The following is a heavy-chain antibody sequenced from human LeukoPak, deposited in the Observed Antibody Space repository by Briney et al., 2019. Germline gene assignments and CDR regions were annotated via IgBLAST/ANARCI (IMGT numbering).Heavy chain of an antibody. CDR1: GGSFSGYY. CDR3: ARGRTKSSRNNFSFDY. CDR2: INHSGST. V-gene: IGHV4-34*01. D-gene: IGHD6-13*01. Sequence: SETLSLTCAVYGGSFSGYYWSWIRQPPGKGLEWIGEINHSGSTNYNPSLKSRVTISVDTSKNQFSLKLSSVTAADTAVYYFARGRTKSSRNNFSFDYWGQGTLVTVSS. J-gene: IGHJ4*02.